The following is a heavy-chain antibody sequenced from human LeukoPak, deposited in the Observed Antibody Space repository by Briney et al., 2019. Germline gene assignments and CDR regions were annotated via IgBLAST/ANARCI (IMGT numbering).Heavy chain of an antibody. Sequence: SGRSLRLSCAASGFTFSAYAMHWVRQAPGKGLEWVAVIAYDGINKYYADSVKGRFTISRDNSKNTLYLQVNSLRAEDTAMYYCARDQFEYQVRIIDYWGQGTLVTVSS. V-gene: IGHV3-30*04. CDR1: GFTFSAYA. CDR3: ARDQFEYQVRIIDY. CDR2: IAYDGINK. J-gene: IGHJ4*02. D-gene: IGHD2-2*01.